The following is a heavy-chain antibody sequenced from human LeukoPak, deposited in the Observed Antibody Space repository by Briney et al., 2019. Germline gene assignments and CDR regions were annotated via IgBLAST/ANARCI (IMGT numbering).Heavy chain of an antibody. CDR1: GGSISSYY. CDR3: AREPLYGDLVNGFDY. CDR2: IYTSGST. Sequence: SETLSLTCTVAGGSISSYYWSWIRQPAGKGLEWIGRIYTSGSTNYNPSLKSRVTMSVDTSKNQFSLKLSSVTAADTAVYYCAREPLYGDLVNGFDYWGQGTLVTVSS. J-gene: IGHJ4*02. D-gene: IGHD4-17*01. V-gene: IGHV4-4*07.